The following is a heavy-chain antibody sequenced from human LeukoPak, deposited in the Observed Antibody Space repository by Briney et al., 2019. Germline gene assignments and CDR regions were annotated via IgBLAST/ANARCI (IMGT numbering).Heavy chain of an antibody. V-gene: IGHV1-69*05. CDR2: IIPIFGTA. CDR1: GGTFSSYA. D-gene: IGHD3-10*01. Sequence: SVKVSCKASGGTFSSYAFSWVRQAPGQGLEWMGGIIPIFGTANYAQKFQGRVTITTDESTSTAYMELSSLRSEGTAVYYCASLPTDYYGSGSYYNGGYWGQGTLVTVSS. J-gene: IGHJ4*02. CDR3: ASLPTDYYGSGSYYNGGY.